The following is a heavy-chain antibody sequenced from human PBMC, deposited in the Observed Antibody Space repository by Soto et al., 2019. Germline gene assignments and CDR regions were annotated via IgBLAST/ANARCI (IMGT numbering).Heavy chain of an antibody. D-gene: IGHD2-15*01. V-gene: IGHV3-23*01. CDR1: GFTFSTYA. Sequence: EVQLLESGGGLVQPGGSLRLSCAAAGFTFSTYAMNWVRQAPGRGLEWVSGISGSGGRTYYADSVKGRFTISRDNSKNTLYLQMNSLRAEDTAVYYCAKRGPGGIVVVVSATTGDFDYWGQGTLVTVSS. J-gene: IGHJ4*02. CDR2: ISGSGGRT. CDR3: AKRGPGGIVVVVSATTGDFDY.